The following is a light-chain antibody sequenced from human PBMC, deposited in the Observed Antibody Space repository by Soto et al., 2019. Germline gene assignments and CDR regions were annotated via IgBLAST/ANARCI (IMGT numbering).Light chain of an antibody. V-gene: IGKV2-28*01. CDR1: QSLLHSNGYNY. CDR2: LGS. J-gene: IGKJ1*01. CDR3: MQGLLPPRT. Sequence: IVMTQSPLSLPVTPGEPASISCRTSQSLLHSNGYNYLEWYLQKTGQSPQLLIYLGSNRTSGVSDRFSGSGSGTDFTVKISRVEAEDVGVYYCMQGLLPPRTVGEGTKVEIK.